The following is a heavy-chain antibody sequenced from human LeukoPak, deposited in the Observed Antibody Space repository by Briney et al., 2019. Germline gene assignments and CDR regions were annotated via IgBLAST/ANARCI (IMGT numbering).Heavy chain of an antibody. D-gene: IGHD1-26*01. J-gene: IGHJ1*01. Sequence: SVKVSCKASGGTFSSYAISWVRQAPGQGLEWMGGIIPIFGTANYAQKFQGRVTITADESTSTAYMELSSLRSEDTALYYCAKKVVVGATSPYSGFQDWGQGTLVTVSS. V-gene: IGHV1-69*13. CDR3: AKKVVVGATSPYSGFQD. CDR2: IIPIFGTA. CDR1: GGTFSSYA.